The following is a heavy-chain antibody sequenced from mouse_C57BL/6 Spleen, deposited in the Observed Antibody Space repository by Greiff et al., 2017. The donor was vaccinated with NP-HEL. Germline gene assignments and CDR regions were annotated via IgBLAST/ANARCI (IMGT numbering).Heavy chain of an antibody. CDR3: ARRYYYGSSDYAMDY. D-gene: IGHD1-1*01. CDR2: IYPGSGST. J-gene: IGHJ4*01. Sequence: QVQLQQPGAELVKPGASVKMSCKASGYTFTSYWITWVKQRPGQGLEWIGDIYPGSGSTNYNEKFKSKATLTVDTSSSTAYMQLSSLTSEASAVYYCARRYYYGSSDYAMDYWGQGTSVTVSS. V-gene: IGHV1-55*01. CDR1: GYTFTSYW.